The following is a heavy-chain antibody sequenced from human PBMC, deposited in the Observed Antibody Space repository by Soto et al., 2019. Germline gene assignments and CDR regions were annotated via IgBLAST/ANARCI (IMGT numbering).Heavy chain of an antibody. CDR3: ARVHSSSWATTNWLDP. CDR1: GGSLTSSNW. V-gene: IGHV4-4*02. D-gene: IGHD6-13*01. CDR2: IYHSGST. J-gene: IGHJ5*02. Sequence: QVQLQESGPGLVKPSGTLSLTCAVSGGSLTSSNWWRWVRQPPGKGLEWIGEIYHSGSTNYNPSLKSRVTISVDKSKNQFSLKLSAVTAADTAVYYCARVHSSSWATTNWLDPWGQGTLVTVSS.